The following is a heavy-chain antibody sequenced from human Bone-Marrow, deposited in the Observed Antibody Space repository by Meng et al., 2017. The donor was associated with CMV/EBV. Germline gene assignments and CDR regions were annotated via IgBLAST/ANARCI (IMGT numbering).Heavy chain of an antibody. CDR3: ARVSGLELGEVWFDP. CDR1: GGSNSSGDYY. CDR2: IYYSGST. Sequence: AQLQESGPGLVKPSQTLSLPCTVSGGSNSSGDYYWSWIRQPPGKGLEWIGYIYYSGSTYYNPSLKSRVTISVDTSKNQFSLKLSSVTAADTAVYYCARVSGLELGEVWFDPWGQGTLVTVSS. V-gene: IGHV4-30-4*08. D-gene: IGHD1-7*01. J-gene: IGHJ5*02.